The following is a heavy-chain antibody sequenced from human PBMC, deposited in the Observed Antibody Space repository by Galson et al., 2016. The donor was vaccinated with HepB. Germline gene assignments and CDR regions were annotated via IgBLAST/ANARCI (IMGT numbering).Heavy chain of an antibody. Sequence: LRLSCAASGFTFDNYAMTWVRQVPGKGLEWVSVISGDGVRTQYADSVKGRFTISRDNAKNSLYLQMNSLREEDTAVYYWLREPFDYWGQGALVTVSS. V-gene: IGHV3-23*01. CDR1: GFTFDNYA. CDR2: ISGDGVRT. CDR3: LREPFDY. J-gene: IGHJ4*02.